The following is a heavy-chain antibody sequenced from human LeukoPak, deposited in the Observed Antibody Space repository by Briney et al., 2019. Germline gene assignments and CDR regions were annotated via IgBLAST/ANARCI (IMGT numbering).Heavy chain of an antibody. CDR1: GGSISSGSYY. D-gene: IGHD3-9*01. Sequence: PSETLSLTCTVSGGSISSGSYYWSWIRQPAGKGLEWIGRIYTSGSTNYNPSLKSRVTISVDTSKNQFSLKLSSVTAADTAVYYCARHSRDPFENVDYCFDCWGQGTLVTVSS. V-gene: IGHV4-61*02. CDR3: ARHSRDPFENVDYCFDC. CDR2: IYTSGST. J-gene: IGHJ4*02.